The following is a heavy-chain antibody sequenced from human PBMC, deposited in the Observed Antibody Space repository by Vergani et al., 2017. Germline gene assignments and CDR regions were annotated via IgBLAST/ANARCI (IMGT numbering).Heavy chain of an antibody. CDR3: AREDIXMVTILDHYYGMYV. J-gene: IGHJ6*02. D-gene: IGHD5-18*01. Sequence: QVQLVQSGVEVKKPGASVKVSCKASGYTFTCYGFSWVRQAPGQGLEWMGRINTYNGNTNYAQKLQGRVTMTTDTSTSTAYMELRSLRPVDTAVYYCAREDIXMVTILDHYYGMYVWGQGTTVTVSS. CDR1: GYTFTCYG. V-gene: IGHV1-18*01. CDR2: INTYNGNT.